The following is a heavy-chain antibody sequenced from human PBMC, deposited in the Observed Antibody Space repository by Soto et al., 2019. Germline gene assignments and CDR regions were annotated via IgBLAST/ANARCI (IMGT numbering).Heavy chain of an antibody. CDR1: GFTFTSYS. V-gene: IGHV3-23*01. D-gene: IGHD2-15*01. J-gene: IGHJ3*02. CDR3: ANTIAPQLLRWAFEI. Sequence: EVQLLESGGGLVQPGGSLRLSCAASGFTFTSYSMNWVRQAPGKGREWVSSISRSGGGTYYAESVKGRFTISRDNSKNTLYLPMTSLRAEDTAIYSCANTIAPQLLRWAFEIWGQGTMVTVSS. CDR2: ISRSGGGT.